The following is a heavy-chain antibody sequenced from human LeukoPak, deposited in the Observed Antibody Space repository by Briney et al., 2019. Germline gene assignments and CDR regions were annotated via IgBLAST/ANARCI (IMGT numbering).Heavy chain of an antibody. CDR2: INNIGGST. CDR1: GFTFITYA. Sequence: GGSLRLSCAASGFTFITYAMTWVRQAPGRGMEWVSSINNIGGSTYYAGSVKGRFTISRDNSKNTLYLEMNSLRAEDTAIYFCAKGSIVRTIGDMDVWGQGTTVTVSS. D-gene: IGHD5-12*01. CDR3: AKGSIVRTIGDMDV. V-gene: IGHV3-23*01. J-gene: IGHJ6*02.